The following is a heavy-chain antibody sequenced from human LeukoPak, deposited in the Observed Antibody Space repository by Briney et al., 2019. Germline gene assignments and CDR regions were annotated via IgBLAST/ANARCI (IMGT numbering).Heavy chain of an antibody. CDR1: GYTFTSYD. Sequence: GASVKVPCKASGYTFTSYDINWVRQATGQGLEWMGWMNPNSGNTGYAQKFQGRVTMTRNTSISTAYMELSSLRSEDTAVYYCATSGGERATIEGFDYWGQGTLVTVSS. CDR2: MNPNSGNT. J-gene: IGHJ4*02. D-gene: IGHD5-24*01. V-gene: IGHV1-8*01. CDR3: ATSGGERATIEGFDY.